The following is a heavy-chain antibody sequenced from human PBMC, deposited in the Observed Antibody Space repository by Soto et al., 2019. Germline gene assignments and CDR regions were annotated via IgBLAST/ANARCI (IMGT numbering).Heavy chain of an antibody. V-gene: IGHV1-3*01. CDR1: GYTFTSYA. J-gene: IGHJ3*02. Sequence: ASVKVSCKASGYTFTSYAMHWVRQAPGQRLEWMGWINAGNGNTKYSQKFQGRVTITRDTSASTAYMELSSLRSEDTAVYYCARDILLMVYAITHAFDIWGQGTMVTVSS. D-gene: IGHD2-8*01. CDR2: INAGNGNT. CDR3: ARDILLMVYAITHAFDI.